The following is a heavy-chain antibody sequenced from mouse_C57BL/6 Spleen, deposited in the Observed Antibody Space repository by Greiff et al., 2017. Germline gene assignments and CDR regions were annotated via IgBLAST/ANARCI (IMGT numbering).Heavy chain of an antibody. D-gene: IGHD1-1*01. CDR3: ARFTTVVASPYDY. V-gene: IGHV1-50*01. J-gene: IGHJ2*01. Sequence: QVHVKQPGAELVKPGASVKLSCKASGYTFTSYWMQWVKQRPGQGLEWIGEIDPSDSYTNYKYKFKGKATLTVDTASSTAYMQLSSLTSEDSAVYYWARFTTVVASPYDYWGQGTTLTVSS. CDR2: IDPSDSYT. CDR1: GYTFTSYW.